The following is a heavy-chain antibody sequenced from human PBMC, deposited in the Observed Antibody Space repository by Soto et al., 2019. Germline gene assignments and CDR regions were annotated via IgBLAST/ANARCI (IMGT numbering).Heavy chain of an antibody. CDR2: IYHSGST. J-gene: IGHJ4*02. Sequence: ETLSLTCAVSGGSISSSNWWSWVRQPPGKGLEWIGEIYHSGSTNYNPSLKSRVTISVDKSKNQFSLKLSSVTAADTAVYYCARASITIFGVVILDYWGQGTLVTVSS. D-gene: IGHD3-3*01. CDR3: ARASITIFGVVILDY. CDR1: GGSISSSNW. V-gene: IGHV4-4*02.